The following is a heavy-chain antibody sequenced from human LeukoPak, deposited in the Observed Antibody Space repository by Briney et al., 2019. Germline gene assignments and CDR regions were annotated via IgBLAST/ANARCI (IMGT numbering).Heavy chain of an antibody. CDR2: IYYSGST. J-gene: IGHJ4*02. V-gene: IGHV4-39*01. CDR3: ARLFYGSPDY. CDR1: GGSISSSAYY. D-gene: IGHD3-10*01. Sequence: SETLSLTCTVSGGSISSSAYYWGWIRQPPGKGLEWIGSIYYSGSTYYNPSLKSRVTISVDTSKNQFSLKLSSVTAADTAVYYCARLFYGSPDYWGQGTLVTVSS.